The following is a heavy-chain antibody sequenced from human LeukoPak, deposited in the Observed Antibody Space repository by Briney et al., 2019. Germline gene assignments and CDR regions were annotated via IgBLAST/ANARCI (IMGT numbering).Heavy chain of an antibody. CDR3: TRESKRSGWYDY. D-gene: IGHD6-19*01. Sequence: PGGSLRLSCAAPGFIFDDYAIHWVRQAPGKGLEWVSLISGDGGSTFYADSVKGRFTISRDNSKNSLSLQMSSLRSEDTALYYCTRESKRSGWYDYWGQGTRVTVSS. V-gene: IGHV3-43*02. J-gene: IGHJ4*02. CDR2: ISGDGGST. CDR1: GFIFDDYA.